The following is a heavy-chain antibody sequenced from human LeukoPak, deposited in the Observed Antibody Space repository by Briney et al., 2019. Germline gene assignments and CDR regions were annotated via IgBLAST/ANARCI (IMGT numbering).Heavy chain of an antibody. D-gene: IGHD4-11*01. J-gene: IGHJ4*02. V-gene: IGHV3-49*04. Sequence: GGSLRLSCSASRFTFSSYAMSWVRQAPGKGLEWVGFIRSKAFGGSTEYGASVKGRFIISRDDSKSIAYLKMNSLKTEDTAVYYCTRAPYSNYVNLDYWGQGTLVTVSS. CDR1: RFTFSSYA. CDR3: TRAPYSNYVNLDY. CDR2: IRSKAFGGST.